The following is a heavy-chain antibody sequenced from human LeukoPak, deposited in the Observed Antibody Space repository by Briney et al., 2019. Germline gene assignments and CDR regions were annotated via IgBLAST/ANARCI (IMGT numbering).Heavy chain of an antibody. CDR3: AKNIYDYVWGSYRFDY. CDR2: ISSSSSYI. V-gene: IGHV3-21*01. CDR1: GFTFDDYG. Sequence: GGSVRLSCAASGFTFDDYGMSRVRQAPGKGLEWVSSISSSSSYIYYADSVKGRFTISRDNAKNSLYLQMNSLRAEDTAVYYCAKNIYDYVWGSYRFDYWGQGTLVTVSS. D-gene: IGHD3-16*02. J-gene: IGHJ4*02.